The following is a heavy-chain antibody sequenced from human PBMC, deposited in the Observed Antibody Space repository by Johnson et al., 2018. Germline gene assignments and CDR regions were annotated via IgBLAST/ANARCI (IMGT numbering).Heavy chain of an antibody. Sequence: QVQLVQSGGGVVQPGRSLRLSCAASGFVFSGFAMHWVRQPPGKGLEWVAIIWYDGRQKYYADFVKGRPTISRDNSKNIVYLDMSSLRVDDTAVYFCAREGKGDHGRDVWGQGTTVSVSS. V-gene: IGHV3-33*01. CDR2: IWYDGRQK. CDR1: GFVFSGFA. D-gene: IGHD2-21*02. J-gene: IGHJ6*02. CDR3: AREGKGDHGRDV.